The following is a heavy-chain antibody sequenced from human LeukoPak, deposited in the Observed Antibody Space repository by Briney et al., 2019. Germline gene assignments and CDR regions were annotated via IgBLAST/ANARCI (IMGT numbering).Heavy chain of an antibody. V-gene: IGHV3-7*04. Sequence: GGSLRLSCAASGFDFSAYWLSWVRQAPGKGLEWLANIKQDGSETYYVDSVKGRFTISRDNAKNSLYLQMHSLRAEDTAVYFCTRDLVRDGYSCWDAYWFFDLWGRGTLVTVSS. CDR2: IKQDGSET. CDR3: TRDLVRDGYSCWDAYWFFDL. CDR1: GFDFSAYW. D-gene: IGHD5-24*01. J-gene: IGHJ2*01.